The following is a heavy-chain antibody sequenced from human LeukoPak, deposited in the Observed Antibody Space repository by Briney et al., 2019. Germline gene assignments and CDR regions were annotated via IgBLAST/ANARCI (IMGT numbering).Heavy chain of an antibody. CDR2: IYSGGTT. CDR1: GFTVSNNY. D-gene: IGHD2-2*01. Sequence: GGSLRLSCAASGFTVSNNYMSWVRQAPGMGLEWVSVIYSGGTTYYADSVKGRFTISRDNSKNTLYLQMNSLRAEDTAMYYCASCPATSCYLRTWGQGTLVTVSS. J-gene: IGHJ5*02. CDR3: ASCPATSCYLRT. V-gene: IGHV3-66*01.